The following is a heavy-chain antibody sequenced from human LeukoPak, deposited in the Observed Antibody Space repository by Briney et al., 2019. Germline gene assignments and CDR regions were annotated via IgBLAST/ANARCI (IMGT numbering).Heavy chain of an antibody. J-gene: IGHJ4*02. CDR2: IRGSDHNT. CDR1: GFTFSSYA. CDR3: AKSGRYYDSGGYYYYDY. D-gene: IGHD3-22*01. V-gene: IGHV3-23*01. Sequence: GGSLRLSCVASGFTFSSYAMSWVRQAPAQGLEWVSSIRGSDHNTYYADTVKGRFTISRDNSKNTLSMQMNSLRAEDTAVYYCAKSGRYYDSGGYYYYDYWGQGALVTVSS.